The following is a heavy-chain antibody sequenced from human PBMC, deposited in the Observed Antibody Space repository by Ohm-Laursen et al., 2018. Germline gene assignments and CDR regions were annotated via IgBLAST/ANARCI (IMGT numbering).Heavy chain of an antibody. D-gene: IGHD2-15*01. Sequence: GSLRLSCSAFGFTFSTYAMNWVRQAPGKGLEWVSGISGSGDNTYYADSVKGRFTISRDSSENTVYFQMNDLRAGDTALYYCAKARSAVVFAASNHWGQGALVIVSS. CDR2: ISGSGDNT. V-gene: IGHV3-23*01. J-gene: IGHJ5*02. CDR1: GFTFSTYA. CDR3: AKARSAVVFAASNH.